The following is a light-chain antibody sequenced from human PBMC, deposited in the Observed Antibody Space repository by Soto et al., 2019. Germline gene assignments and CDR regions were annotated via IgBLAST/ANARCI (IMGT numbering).Light chain of an antibody. CDR3: SSYAISSTPIYV. CDR1: SRDVGGYNY. V-gene: IGLV2-14*01. Sequence: QSALTQPASVSGSPGQSITISCTGTSRDVGGYNYVSWHQHHPGKAPKLLISEVRNRPSGISNRFSGSKSGNTATLTISGLQADDEADYYWSSYAISSTPIYVFGTGSKVTVL. CDR2: EVR. J-gene: IGLJ1*01.